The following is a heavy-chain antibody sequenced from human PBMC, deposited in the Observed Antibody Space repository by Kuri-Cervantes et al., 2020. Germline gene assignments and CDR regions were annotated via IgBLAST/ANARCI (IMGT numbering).Heavy chain of an antibody. CDR1: GFTFSSYS. D-gene: IGHD3-9*01. CDR3: ARATTGSSYFDWLFWDYGMDV. CDR2: ISSSSSYI. Sequence: GGSLRLSCAASGFTFSSYSMNWVRQAPGKGLEWVSSISSSSSYIYYADSVKGRFTISRDNAKNSLYLQMNSLRAEDTAVYYCARATTGSSYFDWLFWDYGMDVWGQGTTVTVSS. J-gene: IGHJ6*02. V-gene: IGHV3-21*04.